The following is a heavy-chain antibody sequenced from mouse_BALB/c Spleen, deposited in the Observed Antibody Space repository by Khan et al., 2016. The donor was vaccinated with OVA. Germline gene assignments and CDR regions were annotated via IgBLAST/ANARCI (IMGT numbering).Heavy chain of an antibody. Sequence: VQLQQSGPGLVKPSQTLSLTCTVTGYSITSDDAWYWIRQFPGNKLEWMVFISYSGNTKYNPSLKSRISITRETSKNQFFLQLNSVTTEDTATYYCARVYGGYFDYWGHGTTLTVSS. CDR3: ARVYGGYFDY. J-gene: IGHJ2*01. CDR1: GYSITSDDA. CDR2: ISYSGNT. D-gene: IGHD2-10*02. V-gene: IGHV3-2*02.